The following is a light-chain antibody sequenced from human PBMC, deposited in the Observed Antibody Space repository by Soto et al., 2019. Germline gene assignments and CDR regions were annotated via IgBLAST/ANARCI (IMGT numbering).Light chain of an antibody. CDR1: SSDVGSYNL. V-gene: IGLV2-23*01. CDR2: EGN. J-gene: IGLJ3*02. CDR3: GSYACSSSWV. Sequence: QSALTQPVSVSGSPGQSITISCTGTSSDVGSYNLVSWYQQNPGKAPKLMIYEGNKRPSGVSNRFSGSKSGNTASLTISGFQAEDEADYPCGSYACSSSWVFGERTKRTVL.